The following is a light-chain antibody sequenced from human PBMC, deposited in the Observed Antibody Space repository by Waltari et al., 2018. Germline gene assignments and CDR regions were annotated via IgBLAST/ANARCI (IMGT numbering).Light chain of an antibody. J-gene: IGKJ1*01. V-gene: IGKV1-39*01. CDR3: QQGYMTPRT. CDR2: ATS. Sequence: DIQMTQFPSSLSASVGDRVTITCRASQSVRNFLYWYQQEPGKAPKILIYATSSWQTGVPSRFSGSGSGTDITLSISSLQPEDFAIYFCQQGYMTPRTFGQGTRVEIK. CDR1: QSVRNF.